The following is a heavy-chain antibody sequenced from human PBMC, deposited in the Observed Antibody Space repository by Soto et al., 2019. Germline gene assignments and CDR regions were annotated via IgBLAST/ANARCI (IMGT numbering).Heavy chain of an antibody. J-gene: IGHJ6*04. CDR3: AREMRYCSGGSCYSAGRDV. CDR1: GFTFSSYS. Sequence: EVQLVESGGGLVKPGGSLRLSCAASGFTFSSYSMNWVRQAPGKGLEWVSSISSSSSYIYYADSVKCRFTISRDNAKNSLYLKMNSLGAEDTAVYYCAREMRYCSGGSCYSAGRDVWGKGTTVPVSS. D-gene: IGHD2-15*01. V-gene: IGHV3-21*01. CDR2: ISSSSSYI.